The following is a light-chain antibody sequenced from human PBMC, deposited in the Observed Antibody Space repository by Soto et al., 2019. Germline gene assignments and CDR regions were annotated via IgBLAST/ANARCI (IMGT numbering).Light chain of an antibody. CDR1: QSVSSN. V-gene: IGKV3-15*01. Sequence: EIVMTQSPATLSVSPGERATLSCRAIQSVSSNLAWYQQKPGQAPRLLIYGASTRATGITARFSGSGYGIEFTLTVSGLQSEDSAVYYCQQARTFGPGTKVDIK. CDR2: GAS. CDR3: QQART. J-gene: IGKJ3*01.